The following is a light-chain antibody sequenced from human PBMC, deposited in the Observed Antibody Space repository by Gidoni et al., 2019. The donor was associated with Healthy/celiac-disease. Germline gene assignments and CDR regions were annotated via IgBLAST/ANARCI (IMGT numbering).Light chain of an antibody. J-gene: IGKJ4*01. CDR1: QSVSSSD. V-gene: IGKV3-20*01. CDR3: QQYGSSPLT. CDR2: GAS. Sequence: EIVLTQSTGTLSLSPGERATLSCRASQSVSSSDLAWYQQKPGQAPRLLIYGASSRATGIPDRFSASGSGTDFTLTISRLEPEDFAVYYCQQYGSSPLTFGGGTKVEIK.